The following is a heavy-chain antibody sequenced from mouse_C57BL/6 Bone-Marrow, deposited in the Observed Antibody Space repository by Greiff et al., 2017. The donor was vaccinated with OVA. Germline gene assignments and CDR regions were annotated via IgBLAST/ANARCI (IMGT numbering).Heavy chain of an antibody. J-gene: IGHJ3*01. D-gene: IGHD1-1*01. CDR1: GYTFTSYG. CDR2: IYPRSGNT. CDR3: GTTSGAY. V-gene: IGHV1-81*01. Sequence: QVQLKESGAELARPGASVKLSCKASGYTFTSYGISWVKQRTGQGLEWIGEIYPRSGNTYYNEKFKGKATLTADKSSSTAYMELRSLTSEDSAVYFCGTTSGAYWGQGTRVTVSA.